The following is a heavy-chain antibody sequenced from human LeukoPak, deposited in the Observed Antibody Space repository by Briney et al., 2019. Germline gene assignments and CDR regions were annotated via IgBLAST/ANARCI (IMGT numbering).Heavy chain of an antibody. J-gene: IGHJ4*02. CDR1: GFTFDDYA. D-gene: IGHD3-22*01. Sequence: GGSLRLSCAASGFTFDDYAMHWVRQAPGKGLEWVSLISGDGGSTYYADSVKGRFTISRDNSKNPLYLQMNSLRTEDTALYYCAKIFPPSYYYDSSGYYDPFDYWGQGTLVTVSS. CDR3: AKIFPPSYYYDSSGYYDPFDY. CDR2: ISGDGGST. V-gene: IGHV3-43*02.